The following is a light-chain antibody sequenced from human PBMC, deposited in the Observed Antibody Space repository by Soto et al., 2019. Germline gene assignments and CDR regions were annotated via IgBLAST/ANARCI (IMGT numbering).Light chain of an antibody. CDR3: QQSYSSPPT. V-gene: IGKV1-39*01. Sequence: DIQMTQSPSSLSASVEDRVIITCRASQSISNHLNWYQQKPGKAPKLLIFAASSLQSGVPSRFSGSRSGPDFTLTISSLQPEDFETYYCQQSYSSPPTFDQGTKVDIK. CDR1: QSISNH. CDR2: AAS. J-gene: IGKJ1*01.